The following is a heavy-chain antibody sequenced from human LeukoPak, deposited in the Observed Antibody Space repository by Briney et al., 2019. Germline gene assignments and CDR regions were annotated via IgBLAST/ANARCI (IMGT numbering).Heavy chain of an antibody. D-gene: IGHD5-24*01. J-gene: IGHJ4*02. Sequence: GGSLRLSCAASGFTFSSYWMHWVRQAPGKGLVWVSRINSDGSSTSYADSVKGRFTISRDNAKNSLYLQMNSLRAEDTAIYYCTRVGYIDEGIDYWGQGTLVTVSS. V-gene: IGHV3-74*01. CDR3: TRVGYIDEGIDY. CDR2: INSDGSST. CDR1: GFTFSSYW.